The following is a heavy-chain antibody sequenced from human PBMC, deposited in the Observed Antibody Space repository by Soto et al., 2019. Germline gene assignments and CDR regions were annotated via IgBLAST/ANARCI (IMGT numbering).Heavy chain of an antibody. Sequence: GSLRLSCAGSGFTFDDYGIRWVRQVPGKGLEWVAGINWNGRTRNYADSVKGRFTISRATAKNSLYLQMNSLRAEDTAVYYCATSRRGSVQREYYYYPLDVWGQGTMVTVSS. CDR3: ATSRRGSVQREYYYYPLDV. J-gene: IGHJ6*02. D-gene: IGHD5-12*01. CDR2: INWNGRTR. V-gene: IGHV3-20*04. CDR1: GFTFDDYG.